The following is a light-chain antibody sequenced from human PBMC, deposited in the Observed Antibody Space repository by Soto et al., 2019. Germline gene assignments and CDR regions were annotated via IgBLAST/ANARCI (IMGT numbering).Light chain of an antibody. CDR2: AAS. CDR3: RKYNSPPFP. CDR1: QGISNY. V-gene: IGKV1-27*01. J-gene: IGKJ3*01. Sequence: DIHMTQSPSSLSASVGDRVTITCRASQGISNYLAWYQQKPGKVPKLLIYAASTLQSGVPSRFSGSGSGTDFTLSISSLQPEDVATYYCRKYNSPPFPFCPGTKMDIK.